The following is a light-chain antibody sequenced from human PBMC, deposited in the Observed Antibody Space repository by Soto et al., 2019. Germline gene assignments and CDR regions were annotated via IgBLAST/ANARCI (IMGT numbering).Light chain of an antibody. CDR2: EGS. V-gene: IGLV2-23*01. Sequence: QSALTQPASVSGSPGQSITISCTGTSSDVGSYNLVSWYQQHPGKAPKLMIYEGSKRPSGVSNRFSGSKSGNTASLTISGLQAEDEADYYCCSYADNYSYVFGTGTKLTVL. CDR3: CSYADNYSYV. CDR1: SSDVGSYNL. J-gene: IGLJ1*01.